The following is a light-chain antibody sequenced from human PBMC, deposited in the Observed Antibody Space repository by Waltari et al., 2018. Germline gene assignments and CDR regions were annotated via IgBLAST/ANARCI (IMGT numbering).Light chain of an antibody. CDR2: EVS. CDR3: SSYAGSNNVV. V-gene: IGLV2-8*01. CDR1: SSDVGGYNY. J-gene: IGLJ2*01. Sequence: QSALTQPPSASGSPGQSVTISCTGTSSDVGGYNYVSWYQQHPGKAPKLMIYEVSKRPSGGPERFAGSKSGNTASRTVSGLQAEDEADYYCSSYAGSNNVVFGGGTKLTVL.